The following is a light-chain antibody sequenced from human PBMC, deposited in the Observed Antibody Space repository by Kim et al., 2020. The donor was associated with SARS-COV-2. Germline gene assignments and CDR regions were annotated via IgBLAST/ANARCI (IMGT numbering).Light chain of an antibody. Sequence: GQSITVSCTPTSSDVSGDNYVSWYQQHPGKAPKLMIYDVSKRPSGVSNRFSGSKSGDTASLTISGLQAEDEADYYCSSYTSSSTWVFGGGTKLTVL. CDR1: SSDVSGDNY. V-gene: IGLV2-14*04. J-gene: IGLJ3*02. CDR3: SSYTSSSTWV. CDR2: DVS.